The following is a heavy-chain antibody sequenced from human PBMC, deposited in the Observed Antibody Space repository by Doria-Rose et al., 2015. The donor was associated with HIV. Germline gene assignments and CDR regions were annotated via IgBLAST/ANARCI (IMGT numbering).Heavy chain of an antibody. CDR1: GVSLSSPGMG. J-gene: IGHJ4*02. V-gene: IGHV2-26*01. CDR2: IFSDDER. Sequence: QVTLKESGPVLVKPTETLTLTCTVSGVSLSSPGMGVSWIRQPPGKALEWLANIFSDDERSYKTSLKSRLTNSRGTSKRQVVLTMTDMDPVDTATYYCARIKSSRWYHKYYFDFWGQGTLVIVSA. CDR3: ARIKSSRWYHKYYFDF. D-gene: IGHD6-13*01.